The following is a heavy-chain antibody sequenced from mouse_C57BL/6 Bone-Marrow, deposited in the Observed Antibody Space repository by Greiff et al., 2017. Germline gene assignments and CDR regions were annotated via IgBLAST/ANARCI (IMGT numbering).Heavy chain of an antibody. CDR1: GYTFTSYW. Sequence: QVQLQQPGAELVKPGASVKMSCKASGYTFTSYWITWVKQRPGQGLEWIGDIYPGSGSTNYNEKFKSKATLTVDTSSSTAYMQLSSLTSEDSAVYDCARSWGVRWFFAYWGQGTLVTVSA. CDR2: IYPGSGST. V-gene: IGHV1-55*01. CDR3: ARSWGVRWFFAY. D-gene: IGHD1-1*02. J-gene: IGHJ3*01.